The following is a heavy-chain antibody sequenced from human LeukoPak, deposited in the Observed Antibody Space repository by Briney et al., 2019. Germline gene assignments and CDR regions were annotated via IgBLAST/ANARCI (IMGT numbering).Heavy chain of an antibody. J-gene: IGHJ4*02. D-gene: IGHD6-6*01. CDR3: ARVDPDSSSTLEVFDY. CDR2: IYYSGST. Sequence: SETLSLTCTVSGGSISSYYWSWIRQPPGKGLEWIGYIYYSGSTNYNPSLKSRVTISVDTSKNQFSLKPSSVTAADTAVYYCARVDPDSSSTLEVFDYWGQGTLVTVSS. CDR1: GGSISSYY. V-gene: IGHV4-59*01.